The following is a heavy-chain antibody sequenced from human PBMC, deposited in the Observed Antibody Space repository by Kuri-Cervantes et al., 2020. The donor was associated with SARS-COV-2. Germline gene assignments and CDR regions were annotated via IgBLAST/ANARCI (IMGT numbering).Heavy chain of an antibody. V-gene: IGHV3-20*01. CDR2: INWNGGST. CDR1: GFTFDDYG. Sequence: GGSLRLSCAASGFTFDDYGMSWVRQAPGKGLEWVSGINWNGGSTGYADSVKGRFTISRDNAKNSLYLQMNSLRAEDTALYLCARAEYDPHHYYYYMDVWGKGTTVTVSS. CDR3: ARAEYDPHHYYYYMDV. J-gene: IGHJ6*03. D-gene: IGHD2/OR15-2a*01.